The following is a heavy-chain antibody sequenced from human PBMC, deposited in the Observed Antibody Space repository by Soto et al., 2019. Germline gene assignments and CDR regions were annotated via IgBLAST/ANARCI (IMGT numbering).Heavy chain of an antibody. CDR1: GYTFTNYW. Sequence: GESLKISCKGSGYTFTNYWIGWVRQMPGKGLEWMGVIYPGDSDTKYRPSFQGQVTISVDKSISTAADTAVYYCARHRNYYGSGNWGRGTLVTVSS. J-gene: IGHJ4*02. D-gene: IGHD3-10*01. CDR3: GN. V-gene: IGHV5-51*01. CDR2: IYPGDSDT.